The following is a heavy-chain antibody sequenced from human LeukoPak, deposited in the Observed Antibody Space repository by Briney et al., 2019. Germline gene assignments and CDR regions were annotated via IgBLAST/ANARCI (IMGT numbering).Heavy chain of an antibody. J-gene: IGHJ6*03. Sequence: SETLSLTCTVSGGSINRSNYYWGWIRQPPGEGLEWFGSIYYSGSTYYNPSLKSRVTISVDTSKNQFSLKLTSVTAADTAVYYCARRAPYYYMDVWGTGTTVTVSS. CDR3: ARRAPYYYMDV. V-gene: IGHV4-39*01. CDR1: GGSINRSNYY. CDR2: IYYSGST.